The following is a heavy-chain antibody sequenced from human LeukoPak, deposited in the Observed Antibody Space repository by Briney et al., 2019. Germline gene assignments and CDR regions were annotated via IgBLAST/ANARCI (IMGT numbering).Heavy chain of an antibody. CDR3: ARGEAGAAARGYLGWFDP. V-gene: IGHV4-34*01. D-gene: IGHD6-13*01. CDR1: VGSFSGYN. J-gene: IGHJ5*02. Sequence: SETLSLTCAVYVGSFSGYNWTWIRQPPGRGLEWIGEINQSGGTNYNPSLKSRVTVPVDTSKNQFSLKLSSVTAADTAVYYCARGEAGAAARGYLGWFDPWGQGTLVTVSS. CDR2: INQSGGT.